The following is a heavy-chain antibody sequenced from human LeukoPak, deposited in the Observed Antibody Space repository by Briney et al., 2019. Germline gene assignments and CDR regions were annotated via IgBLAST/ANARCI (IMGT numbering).Heavy chain of an antibody. CDR2: MYYTGST. CDR1: GAPISNYY. V-gene: IGHV4-59*01. D-gene: IGHD2-15*01. Sequence: SETLPLTCTVSGAPISNYYWTWIRQPPGKGLEWIGYMYYTGSTNYNPSLRSRVTISVDMSKNQFSLKLNSVTAADTAVYYCASLAAGAAGDFDYWGQGTLVTVSS. J-gene: IGHJ4*02. CDR3: ASLAAGAAGDFDY.